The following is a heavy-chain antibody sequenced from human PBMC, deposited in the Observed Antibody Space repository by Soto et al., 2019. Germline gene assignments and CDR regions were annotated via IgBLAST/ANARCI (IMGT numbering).Heavy chain of an antibody. D-gene: IGHD3-22*01. V-gene: IGHV3-21*01. CDR1: GFTFSRYS. J-gene: IGHJ3*02. CDR2: ISSISSYI. Sequence: GGSLRLSCAASGFTFSRYSMNWVRQAPGKGPEWVSSISSISSYIYYADSVKGRFTISRDNAKNSLYLQMNSLRAEDTAVYYCARDDNYDSSDDAFDIWGQGTMVTVSS. CDR3: ARDDNYDSSDDAFDI.